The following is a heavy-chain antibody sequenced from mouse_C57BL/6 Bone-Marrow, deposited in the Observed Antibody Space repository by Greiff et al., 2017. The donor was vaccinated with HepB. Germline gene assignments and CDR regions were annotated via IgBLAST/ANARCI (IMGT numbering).Heavy chain of an antibody. D-gene: IGHD4-1*01. V-gene: IGHV14-2*01. J-gene: IGHJ2*01. CDR1: GFNIKDYY. CDR2: IDPEDGET. CDR3: ASFNWVDY. Sequence: VQLQQSGAELVKPGASVKLSCTASGFNIKDYYMPWVKQRTEQGLEWIGRIDPEDGETKYAPKFQSKATITADTSSNTAYLQLSSLTSEDTAVYYCASFNWVDYWGQGTTLTVSS.